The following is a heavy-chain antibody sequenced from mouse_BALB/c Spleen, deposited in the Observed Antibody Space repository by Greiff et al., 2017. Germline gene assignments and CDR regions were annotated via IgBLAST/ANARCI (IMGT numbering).Heavy chain of an antibody. V-gene: IGHV1-9*01. J-gene: IGHJ2*01. CDR2: ILPGSGST. CDR3: ASRGPYGNPNYFDY. D-gene: IGHD2-1*01. Sequence: QVQLQQSGAELMKPGASVKISCKATGYTFSSYWIEWVKQRPGHGLEWIGEILPGSGSTNYNEKFKGKATFTADTSSNTAYMQLSSLTSEDSAVYYCASRGPYGNPNYFDYWGQGTTLTVSS. CDR1: GYTFSSYW.